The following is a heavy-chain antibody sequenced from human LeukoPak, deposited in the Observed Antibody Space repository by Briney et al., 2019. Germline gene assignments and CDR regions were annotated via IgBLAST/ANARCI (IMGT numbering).Heavy chain of an antibody. J-gene: IGHJ4*02. CDR1: GFTFSSYG. V-gene: IGHV3-30*18. Sequence: GGSLRLSCAASGFTFSSYGMHWVRQAPGKGLEWVAVISYDGSNKYYADSVKGRFTISRDNSKNTLYLQMNSLRAEDTAVYYSAKDYLERPGGADYWGQGTLVTVSS. D-gene: IGHD1-1*01. CDR2: ISYDGSNK. CDR3: AKDYLERPGGADY.